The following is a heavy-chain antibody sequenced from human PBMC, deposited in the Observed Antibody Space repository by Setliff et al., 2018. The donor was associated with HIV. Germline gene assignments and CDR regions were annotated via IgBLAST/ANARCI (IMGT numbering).Heavy chain of an antibody. V-gene: IGHV4-39*01. CDR2: VYHTGST. CDR3: ARHAAGPDGPFDY. J-gene: IGHJ4*02. CDR1: GASISSNSYY. Sequence: KASETLSLTCSVSGASISSNSYYWGWIRQPPGKGLEWIGNVYHTGSTYYNPSLKSRVTISVDTSKNQFSLKLSSVIAADTAVYYCARHAAGPDGPFDYWGQGTLVTVS.